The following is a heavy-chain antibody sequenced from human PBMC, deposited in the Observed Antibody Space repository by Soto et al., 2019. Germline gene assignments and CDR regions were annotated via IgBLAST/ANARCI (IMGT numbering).Heavy chain of an antibody. V-gene: IGHV4-59*04. CDR2: IYYSGST. CDR3: ARLGRRNYYGMDV. J-gene: IGHJ6*02. CDR1: GGSISSYY. Sequence: SETLSLTCTVSGGSISSYYWSWIRQPPGKGLEWIGYIYYSGSTYYNPSLKSRVTISVDTSKNQFSLKLSSVTAADTAVYYCARLGRRNYYGMDVWGQGTTVTVSS.